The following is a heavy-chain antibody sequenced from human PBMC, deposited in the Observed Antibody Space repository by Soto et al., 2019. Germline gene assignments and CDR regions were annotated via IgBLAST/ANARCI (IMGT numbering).Heavy chain of an antibody. CDR2: IVAANGHT. J-gene: IGHJ4*02. D-gene: IGHD6-19*01. CDR1: GKIFTAQT. CDR3: AADVADSPYFDS. V-gene: IGHV1-3*01. Sequence: QVRLVQSGAEVREPGASLKLSCDVSGKIFTAQTIHRVRQAPGQKFEGMGWIVAANGHTKQSQHFQGRVTMTRYTSPTIVYMDLTSLRSEDTGLYFCAADVADSPYFDSWGQGTLVTVSS.